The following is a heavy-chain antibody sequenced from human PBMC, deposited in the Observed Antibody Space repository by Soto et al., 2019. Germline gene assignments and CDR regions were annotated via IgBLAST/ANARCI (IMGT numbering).Heavy chain of an antibody. V-gene: IGHV3-23*01. CDR2: IGGGGGST. CDR3: ATDRAPVVTRGGDS. Sequence: PGGAVILSCAASGFTFSSHPMTWVRQAPGQGLEWVSAIGGGGGSTYDADAVKGRFTISRDNSKNRLYLQLNSLRAEDTAIYYFATDRAPVVTRGGDSWGQGTLVT. D-gene: IGHD2-21*02. CDR1: GFTFSSHP. J-gene: IGHJ5*02.